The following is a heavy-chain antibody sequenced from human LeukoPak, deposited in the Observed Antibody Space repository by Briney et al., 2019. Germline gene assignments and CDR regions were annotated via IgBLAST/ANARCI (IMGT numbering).Heavy chain of an antibody. V-gene: IGHV1-2*07. J-gene: IGHJ4*02. D-gene: IGHD3-9*01. CDR1: GYTFTGYF. CDR2: LNPNTGAT. Sequence: GASVKVSCKASGYTFTGYFVHWVRQAPGQGLEWMGWLNPNTGATYFAHKFQVRVAMTRDTSISTAYMELSSLRSDDTALYYCARASPDLNYDILTGCPFDYWGQGTLVTISS. CDR3: ARASPDLNYDILTGCPFDY.